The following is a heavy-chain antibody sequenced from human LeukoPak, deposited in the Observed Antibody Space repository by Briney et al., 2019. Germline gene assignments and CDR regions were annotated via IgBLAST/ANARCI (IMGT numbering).Heavy chain of an antibody. Sequence: GGSLRLSCEASGLTFSSYGMSWVRQAPGKGLQWGSAITGGGTTYYADSVKGRFTISRDNSKNMLYLQMNSLRAEDTAVYYCAKMQGYFDYWGQGTLVPVSS. CDR3: AKMQGYFDY. CDR1: GLTFSSYG. CDR2: ITGGGTT. V-gene: IGHV3-23*01. J-gene: IGHJ4*02.